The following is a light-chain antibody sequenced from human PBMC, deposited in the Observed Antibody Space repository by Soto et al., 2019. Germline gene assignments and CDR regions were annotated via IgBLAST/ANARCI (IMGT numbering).Light chain of an antibody. CDR3: SSYTGSSTYV. Sequence: QSALTQPPSVSGSPGQSVAISCTGTSSDVGSYSRVSWYQQPPGTAPKLMIYDVSNRPSGVPDRFSGSKSGNTASLTISGLQAEDEADYYCSSYTGSSTYVFGTGTKLTVL. CDR2: DVS. V-gene: IGLV2-18*02. J-gene: IGLJ1*01. CDR1: SSDVGSYSR.